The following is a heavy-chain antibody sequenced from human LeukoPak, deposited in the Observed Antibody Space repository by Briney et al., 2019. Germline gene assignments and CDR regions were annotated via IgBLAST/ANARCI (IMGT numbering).Heavy chain of an antibody. CDR1: GFTFSSFA. J-gene: IGHJ4*02. CDR2: VSYDGSNE. D-gene: IGHD1-1*01. V-gene: IGHV3-30-3*01. Sequence: PGGSLRLSCAASGFTFSSFAMNWVRQAPGKGLEWVAIVSYDGSNEFYADSVKGRFTISRDNSKSALYLQMESLRPEDTAMYYCAEDQKLEPFHYWGQGTLVTVST. CDR3: AEDQKLEPFHY.